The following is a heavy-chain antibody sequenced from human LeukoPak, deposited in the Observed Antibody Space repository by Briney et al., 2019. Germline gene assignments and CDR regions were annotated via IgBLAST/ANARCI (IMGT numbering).Heavy chain of an antibody. CDR1: GFTFSSYW. Sequence: PGGSLRLSCAASGFTFSSYWMSWVRQAPGKGLEWVANIKQDGSEKYYVDSVKGRFTISRDNAKNSLYLQMNSLRAEDTAVYYCAREDSCSSTSCYFAFDIWGQGTMVTVSS. V-gene: IGHV3-7*01. CDR2: IKQDGSEK. CDR3: AREDSCSSTSCYFAFDI. D-gene: IGHD2-2*01. J-gene: IGHJ3*02.